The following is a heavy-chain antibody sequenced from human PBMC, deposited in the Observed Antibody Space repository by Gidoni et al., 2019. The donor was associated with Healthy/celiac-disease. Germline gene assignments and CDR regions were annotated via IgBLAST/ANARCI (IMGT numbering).Heavy chain of an antibody. CDR2: ISYDGSNK. D-gene: IGHD3-22*01. CDR1: GFTFSSYA. Sequence: QVQLVESGGGVVQPGRSLRLSWAASGFTFSSYAMHWVRQAPGKGLEWVAVISYDGSNKYYADSVKGRFTISRDNSKNTLYLQMNSLRAEDTAVYYCARDGSDMIVVVQSNYYGMDVWGQGTTVTVSS. CDR3: ARDGSDMIVVVQSNYYGMDV. V-gene: IGHV3-30*04. J-gene: IGHJ6*02.